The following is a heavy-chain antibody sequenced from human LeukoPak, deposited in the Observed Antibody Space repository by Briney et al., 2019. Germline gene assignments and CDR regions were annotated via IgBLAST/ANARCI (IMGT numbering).Heavy chain of an antibody. J-gene: IGHJ6*03. CDR2: INPNSGGT. CDR1: GYTFTGYY. CDR3: ASRYCSSTSCRPNYYYYYMDV. V-gene: IGHV1-2*06. Sequence: ASVKVSRKGSGYTFTGYYMLWVRQAPGQGLEWMGRINPNSGGTNYAQKFQGRVTMTRDTSISTAYMELSRLRSDDTAVYYCASRYCSSTSCRPNYYYYYMDVWGKGTTVTVSS. D-gene: IGHD2-2*01.